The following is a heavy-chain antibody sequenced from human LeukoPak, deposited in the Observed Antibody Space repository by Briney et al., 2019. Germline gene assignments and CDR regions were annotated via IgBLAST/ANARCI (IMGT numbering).Heavy chain of an antibody. V-gene: IGHV1-18*01. CDR1: GGTFSSYA. CDR2: ISAYNGNT. CDR3: ARDRSKTVTTGFDP. Sequence: ASVKVSCKASGGTFSSYAISWVRQAPGQGLEWMGWISAYNGNTNYAQKLQGRVTMTTHTSTSTAYMELRRLRSDDTAVYYCARDRSKTVTTGFDPWGQGTLVTVSS. J-gene: IGHJ5*02. D-gene: IGHD4-17*01.